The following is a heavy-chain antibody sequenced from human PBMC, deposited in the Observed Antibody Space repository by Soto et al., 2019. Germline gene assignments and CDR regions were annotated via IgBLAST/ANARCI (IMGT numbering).Heavy chain of an antibody. D-gene: IGHD1-26*01. CDR3: TRDGGGRYYGGFDN. CDR1: GFNLNTYW. J-gene: IGHJ4*02. V-gene: IGHV3-74*01. CDR2: INSDGTNT. Sequence: PRLSCEISGFNLNTYWMHWVRQAPGEGVVWVSRINSDGTNTDYADSVKGRFTISRDNAKKTVYLDMTSLKVDDTAVYYCTRDGGGRYYGGFDNWGQGTLVSVSS.